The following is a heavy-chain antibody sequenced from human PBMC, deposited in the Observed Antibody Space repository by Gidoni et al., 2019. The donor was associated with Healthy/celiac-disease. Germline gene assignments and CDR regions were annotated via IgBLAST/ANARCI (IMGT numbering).Heavy chain of an antibody. CDR2: IYYSGST. CDR3: ARRKVIAVAGTGWFDP. Sequence: QLQLQESGPGLVKPSETLSLTCTVSGGSISSSSYYWGWIRQPPGKGLEWMGSIYYSGSTYYNPSLKSRVTISVDTSKNQFSLKLSSVTAADTAVYYCARRKVIAVAGTGWFDPWGQGTLVTVSS. D-gene: IGHD6-19*01. CDR1: GGSISSSSYY. V-gene: IGHV4-39*01. J-gene: IGHJ5*02.